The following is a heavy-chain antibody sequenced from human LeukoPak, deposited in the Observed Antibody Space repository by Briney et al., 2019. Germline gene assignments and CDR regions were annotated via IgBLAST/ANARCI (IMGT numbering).Heavy chain of an antibody. CDR2: IGDSSGRT. CDR1: GFTFSTYA. Sequence: GGSLRLSCVASGFTFSTYAMNWVRQAPGKGLEWVSVIGDSSGRTFYADSVKGRFTISRDISKSILYLEMNSLRAEDTAVYYCAKILYAGGSNIFDYWGQGTLVTVSS. V-gene: IGHV3-23*01. CDR3: AKILYAGGSNIFDY. J-gene: IGHJ4*02. D-gene: IGHD2-8*02.